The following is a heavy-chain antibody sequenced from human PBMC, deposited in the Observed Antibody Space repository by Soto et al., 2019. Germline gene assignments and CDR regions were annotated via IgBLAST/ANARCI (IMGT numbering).Heavy chain of an antibody. V-gene: IGHV3-30-3*01. Sequence: VGSLRLSCAASGFTFSSYAMHWVRQAPGKGPEWVAVISYDGSNKYYADSVKGRFTISRDNSKNTLYLQMNSLRAEDTAVYYCASGAYSGSWYYFDYCGQRTLVTVSS. CDR2: ISYDGSNK. CDR1: GFTFSSYA. D-gene: IGHD6-13*01. CDR3: ASGAYSGSWYYFDY. J-gene: IGHJ4*02.